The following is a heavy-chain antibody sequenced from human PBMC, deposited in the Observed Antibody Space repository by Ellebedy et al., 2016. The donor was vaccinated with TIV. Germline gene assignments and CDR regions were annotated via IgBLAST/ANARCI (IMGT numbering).Heavy chain of an antibody. CDR2: ISGSGINT. Sequence: GGSLRLSCAASGFTFNTYAMSWVRQAPGKGLEWVSGISGSGINTYYADSVKGRFTISRDNSKNTLYLQMNSLRAEDTAIYYCAKDGDSSGWYQDRSYFDYWGQGTLVTVSS. CDR3: AKDGDSSGWYQDRSYFDY. V-gene: IGHV3-23*01. CDR1: GFTFNTYA. D-gene: IGHD6-19*01. J-gene: IGHJ4*02.